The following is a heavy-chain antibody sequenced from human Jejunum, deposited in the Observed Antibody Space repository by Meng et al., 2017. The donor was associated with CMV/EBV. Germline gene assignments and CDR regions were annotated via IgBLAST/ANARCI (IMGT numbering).Heavy chain of an antibody. Sequence: ISRSFWPWIRQPPGKGLEWIGYVYYSGTTTYNPSLRSRVAISIDTSKNQFSLKVNSLTAADTAVYYCARVPAELGSTSDYYYFDSWGQGTLVTVSS. D-gene: IGHD6-25*01. J-gene: IGHJ4*02. CDR1: ISRSF. V-gene: IGHV4-59*01. CDR2: VYYSGTT. CDR3: ARVPAELGSTSDYYYFDS.